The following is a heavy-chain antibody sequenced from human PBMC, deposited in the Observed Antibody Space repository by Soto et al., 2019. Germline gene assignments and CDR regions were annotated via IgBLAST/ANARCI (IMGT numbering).Heavy chain of an antibody. CDR3: ARDKWDIVVVPAADPSYYYYGMDV. Sequence: QVQLQESGPGLVKPSQTLSLTCTVSGGSISSGGYYWSWIRQHPGKGLEWIGYIYYSGSTYYNPSLKSRVTISVDTSKNQFSLKLSSVTAADTAVYYCARDKWDIVVVPAADPSYYYYGMDVWGQGTTVTVSS. D-gene: IGHD2-2*01. CDR1: GGSISSGGYY. J-gene: IGHJ6*02. CDR2: IYYSGST. V-gene: IGHV4-31*03.